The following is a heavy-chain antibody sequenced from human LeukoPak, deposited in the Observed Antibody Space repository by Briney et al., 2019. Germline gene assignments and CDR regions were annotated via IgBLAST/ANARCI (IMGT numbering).Heavy chain of an antibody. CDR3: ARRSGSFQGDYNFDY. J-gene: IGHJ4*02. CDR1: RFTFSSYA. Sequence: PGGSLRLSCAASRFTFSSYAMSWVRQAPGKGLEWMGIIYPGDSDTRYSPSFQGQVTISADKSISTAYLQWSSLKASDPAMYYCARRSGSFQGDYNFDYWGQGTLVTVSS. V-gene: IGHV5-51*01. CDR2: IYPGDSDT. D-gene: IGHD1-26*01.